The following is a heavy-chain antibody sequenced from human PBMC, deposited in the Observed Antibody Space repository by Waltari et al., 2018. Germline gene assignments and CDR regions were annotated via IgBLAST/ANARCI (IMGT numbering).Heavy chain of an antibody. CDR2: IYYSGST. D-gene: IGHD3-16*01. CDR3: ARGAFGGDGYNNH. J-gene: IGHJ5*02. Sequence: QLQLQESGPGLVKPSETLSLTCTVSGGSISSSSYYWGWIRQPPGKGLEWIGSIYYSGSTYYNPSLKSRVTISVDTSKNQFSLKLSSVTAADTAVYYCARGAFGGDGYNNHWGQGTLVTVSS. CDR1: GGSISSSSYY. V-gene: IGHV4-39*01.